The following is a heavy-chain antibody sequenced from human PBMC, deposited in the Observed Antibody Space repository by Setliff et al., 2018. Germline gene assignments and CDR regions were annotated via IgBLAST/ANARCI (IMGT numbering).Heavy chain of an antibody. CDR3: ATQPLQWELLGFDY. D-gene: IGHD1-26*01. J-gene: IGHJ4*02. CDR2: ISGSSGNT. Sequence: PGGSLRLSCVASGFTFSSYAMSWVRQAPGKGLEWVSAISGSSGNTFYADSVKGRFTISRENSKDTLYLQMNSLRSEDTAVYYCATQPLQWELLGFDYWGQGTLVTVSS. CDR1: GFTFSSYA. V-gene: IGHV3-23*01.